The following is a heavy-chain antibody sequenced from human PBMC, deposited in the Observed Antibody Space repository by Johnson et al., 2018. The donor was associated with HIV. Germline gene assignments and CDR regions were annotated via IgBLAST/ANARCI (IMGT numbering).Heavy chain of an antibody. CDR2: IRFDGNNK. CDR1: GFTFSSYG. V-gene: IGHV3-30*02. CDR3: AKVIALAGRPDAFDV. J-gene: IGHJ3*01. D-gene: IGHD6-19*01. Sequence: QVQLVESGGGVVQPGGSLRLSCAASGFTFSSYGMHWVRQAPGKGLEWVAFIRFDGNNKYYADSVKGRFTISRDNSKKTLHLQMSSLRGDDTAIYYCAKVIALAGRPDAFDVWGRGTVVT.